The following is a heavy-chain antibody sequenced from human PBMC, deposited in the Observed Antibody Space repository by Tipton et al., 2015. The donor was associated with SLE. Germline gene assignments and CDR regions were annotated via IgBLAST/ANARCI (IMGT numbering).Heavy chain of an antibody. Sequence: TLSLTCAVSGASFSANYWGWIRQPPGKGLEWIGEVNHSGNTNYNPSLKSRVTMSVDTSKNQISLKLSSVTAADTAVYYCARDVAPAAVPLFEYWGQGTLVTVSS. CDR1: GASFSANY. D-gene: IGHD2-2*01. J-gene: IGHJ4*02. V-gene: IGHV4-34*01. CDR3: ARDVAPAAVPLFEY. CDR2: VNHSGNT.